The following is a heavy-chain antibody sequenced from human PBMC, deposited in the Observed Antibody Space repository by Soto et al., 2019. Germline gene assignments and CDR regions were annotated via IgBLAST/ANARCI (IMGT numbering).Heavy chain of an antibody. CDR3: ARHNYGSGSTYFDY. J-gene: IGHJ4*02. D-gene: IGHD3-10*01. CDR1: GGSISSSSFH. V-gene: IGHV4-39*01. CDR2: IYYSGST. Sequence: SETLSLTCTVSGGSISSSSFHWGWIRQPPGKGLEWIGSIYYSGSTYYNPSLKSRVTISVDTSKNHFSLKLTSVTAADTAVYYCARHNYGSGSTYFDYWGQGTLVTVSS.